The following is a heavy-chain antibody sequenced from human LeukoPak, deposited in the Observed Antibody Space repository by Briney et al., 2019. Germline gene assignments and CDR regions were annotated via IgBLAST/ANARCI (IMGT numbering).Heavy chain of an antibody. CDR3: TRGGPSTWS. D-gene: IGHD2-15*01. V-gene: IGHV3-74*01. CDR2: INDDGSDT. CDR1: GFTFKLYW. J-gene: IGHJ5*02. Sequence: GGSLRLSCAASGFTFKLYWMHWVRQVPGKAPVWVSRINDDGSDTRYADSVKGRFTISRDDATNMVFLQMNSLSPEDTAIYYCTRGGPSTWSWGQGTLVTVSS.